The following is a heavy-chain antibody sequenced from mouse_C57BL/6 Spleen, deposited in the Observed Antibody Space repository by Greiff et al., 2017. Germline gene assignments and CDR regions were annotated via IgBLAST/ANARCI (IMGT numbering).Heavy chain of an antibody. Sequence: VQLQQSGPGLVQPSQSLSITCTVSGFSLTSYGVHWVRQSPGKGLEWLGVIWRGGSTDYNAAFMSRLSITKDNSKSQVFFKMNSLQADDTAIYYCAKNWADGYSYYFDYWGQGTTLTVSS. CDR2: IWRGGST. D-gene: IGHD2-3*01. CDR1: GFSLTSYG. J-gene: IGHJ2*01. V-gene: IGHV2-5*01. CDR3: AKNWADGYSYYFDY.